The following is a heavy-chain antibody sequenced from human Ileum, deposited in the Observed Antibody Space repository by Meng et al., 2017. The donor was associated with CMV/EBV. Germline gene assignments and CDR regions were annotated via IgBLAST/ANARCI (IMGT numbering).Heavy chain of an antibody. J-gene: IGHJ4*02. CDR3: ARKRRITMIRGPEGGYFDY. D-gene: IGHD3-10*01. CDR2: IYHTGDT. V-gene: IGHV4-34*01. CDR1: SLNTYY. Sequence: SLNTYYWSWIRQSPEKGLEWIGEIYHTGDTNYNPSLKSRVTISIDTSKNQFSLKLNSVTAADTAVYYCARKRRITMIRGPEGGYFDYWGQGTLVTVSS.